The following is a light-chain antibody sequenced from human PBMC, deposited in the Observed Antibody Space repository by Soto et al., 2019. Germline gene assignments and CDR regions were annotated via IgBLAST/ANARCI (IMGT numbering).Light chain of an antibody. CDR1: QSVSSS. CDR3: QQRYNWPLT. V-gene: IGKV3-11*01. CDR2: GAS. Sequence: EIVLTQSPATLSLSPGERATLSCRASQSVSSSLDWYQQKPGQAPRLLIYGASNGAAGIPARFSGTGSGTDFTLTISSLEPDDFAVYYCQQRYNWPLTFGGGTKVEIK. J-gene: IGKJ4*01.